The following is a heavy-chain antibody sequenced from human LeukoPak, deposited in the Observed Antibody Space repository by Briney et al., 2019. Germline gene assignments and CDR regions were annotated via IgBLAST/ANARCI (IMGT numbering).Heavy chain of an antibody. V-gene: IGHV1-2*02. Sequence: ASVKVSCKASGYTFTGYYMHWVRQAPGQGPEWMGWINPNSGATNYAQKFQGRVTMTRDTSITTAYMELSRLRYDDTAVYYCARGGEVRTLYYYYSMDVWGKGTTVTISS. J-gene: IGHJ6*03. CDR1: GYTFTGYY. CDR3: ARGGEVRTLYYYYSMDV. D-gene: IGHD1-7*01. CDR2: INPNSGAT.